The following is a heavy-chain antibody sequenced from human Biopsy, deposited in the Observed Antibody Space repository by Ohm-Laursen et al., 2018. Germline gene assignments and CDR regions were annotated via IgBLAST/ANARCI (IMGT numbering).Heavy chain of an antibody. CDR2: TNHSGRT. D-gene: IGHD1-26*01. J-gene: IGHJ4*02. CDR3: ALGGGSYVNFDY. CDR1: GESFNGYY. V-gene: IGHV4-34*01. Sequence: SETLSLTCAVYGESFNGYYWSWIRQTPGKGLEWIVETNHSGRTNYNPSLKSRVTISVDSSKNQFSLRLSSVTAADAAVYYCALGGGSYVNFDYWGQGTLVTVSS.